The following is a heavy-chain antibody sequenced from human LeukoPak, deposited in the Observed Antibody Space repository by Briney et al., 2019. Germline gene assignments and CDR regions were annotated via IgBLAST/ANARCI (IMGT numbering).Heavy chain of an antibody. CDR3: AKGGPVGVGTSYYFDY. J-gene: IGHJ4*02. CDR1: GFTFSNYA. D-gene: IGHD1-26*01. CDR2: ISGGGGSS. Sequence: GGSLRLSCAASGFTFSNYAMSWVRQAPGKGLEWASVISGGGGSSYYADSVKGRFTTSRDNSKNTLYLQMNSLRAEDTAVYYCAKGGPVGVGTSYYFDYWGQGTLVTVSS. V-gene: IGHV3-23*01.